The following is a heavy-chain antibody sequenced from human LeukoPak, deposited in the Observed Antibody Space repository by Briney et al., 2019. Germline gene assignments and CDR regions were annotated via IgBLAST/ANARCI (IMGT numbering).Heavy chain of an antibody. Sequence: GGSLRLSCAASGFSFSDAWMSWVRQIPGKALEWVGRIESKTDGGTTDYAAPVKGRFTISRDDSTNTLYLQMNSLKSEDTAVYYCTTYGSGRKFDYWGQGILVTVSS. J-gene: IGHJ4*02. D-gene: IGHD3-10*01. V-gene: IGHV3-15*04. CDR3: TTYGSGRKFDY. CDR1: GFSFSDAW. CDR2: IESKTDGGTT.